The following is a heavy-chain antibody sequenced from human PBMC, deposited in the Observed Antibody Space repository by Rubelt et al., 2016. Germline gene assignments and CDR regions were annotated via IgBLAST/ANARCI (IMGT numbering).Heavy chain of an antibody. Sequence: GQGLEWMGRTIPILGIANYAQKFQGRVTITADKSTSTAYMELSSLRSEDTAVYYCARNTYYDILTGPAFMDVWGQGTTVTVSS. V-gene: IGHV1-69*02. J-gene: IGHJ6*02. D-gene: IGHD3-9*01. CDR3: ARNTYYDILTGPAFMDV. CDR2: TIPILGIA.